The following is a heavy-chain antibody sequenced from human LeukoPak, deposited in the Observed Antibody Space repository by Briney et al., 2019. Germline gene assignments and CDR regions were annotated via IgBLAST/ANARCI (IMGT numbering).Heavy chain of an antibody. D-gene: IGHD6-13*01. CDR1: GGSISTISSGTYY. CDR3: ARRVVEAAVITERNWLDP. V-gene: IGHV4-39*01. Sequence: SETLSLTCTVSGGSISTISSGTYYWGWIRQPPGKGLEWIGSINYSGSTDYNPSLKSRVTISIDTSKNQFSLRLSSVTAADTAVYYCARRVVEAAVITERNWLDPWGQGTLVTVSS. J-gene: IGHJ5*02. CDR2: INYSGST.